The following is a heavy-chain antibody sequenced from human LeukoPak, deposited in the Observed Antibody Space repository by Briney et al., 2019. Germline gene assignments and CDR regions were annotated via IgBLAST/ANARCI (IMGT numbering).Heavy chain of an antibody. V-gene: IGHV3-43*02. J-gene: IGHJ2*01. CDR3: AKDDGTTAFWYFDL. Sequence: GGSLRLSCAASGFSFDDYAMHWVRQAPGKGLEWVSPITGDGITTYYADSVKGRFTISRDSSKNSLYLQMNSLTTEDTALYYCAKDDGTTAFWYFDLWGRGTLVTVSS. CDR2: ITGDGITT. CDR1: GFSFDDYA. D-gene: IGHD1-7*01.